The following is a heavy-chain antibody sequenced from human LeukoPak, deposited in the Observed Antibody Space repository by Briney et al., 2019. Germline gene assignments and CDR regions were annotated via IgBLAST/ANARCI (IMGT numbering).Heavy chain of an antibody. V-gene: IGHV4-39*01. J-gene: IGHJ5*02. CDR1: GFTFSSYW. D-gene: IGHD3-10*01. Sequence: GSLRLSCAASGFTFSSYWMTWVRQPPGKGLEWIGSIYYSGSTYYNPSLKSRVTISVDTSKNQFSLKLSSVTAADTAVYYCARNLVMGRGVMILKKPCWFDPWGQGTLVTVSS. CDR2: IYYSGST. CDR3: ARNLVMGRGVMILKKPCWFDP.